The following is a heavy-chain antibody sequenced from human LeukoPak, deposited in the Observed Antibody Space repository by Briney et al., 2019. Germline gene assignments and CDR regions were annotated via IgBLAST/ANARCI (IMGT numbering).Heavy chain of an antibody. V-gene: IGHV1-3*01. CDR3: ARAIIVGATHNWFDP. CDR2: INAGNGNT. CDR1: GYTFTSYA. D-gene: IGHD1-26*01. Sequence: ASVKVSCKASGYTFTSYAMHWVRQASGQRLEWMGWINAGNGNTKYSQKFQGRVTITRDTSASTAYMELSSLRSEDTAVYYCARAIIVGATHNWFDPWGQGTLVTVSS. J-gene: IGHJ5*02.